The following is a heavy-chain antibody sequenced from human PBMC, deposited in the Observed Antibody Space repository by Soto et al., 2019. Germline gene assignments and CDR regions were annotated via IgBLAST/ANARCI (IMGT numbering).Heavy chain of an antibody. CDR3: ATGFDIVVGWGAFDI. CDR1: GYTFTSYG. CDR2: ISAYNGNT. J-gene: IGHJ3*02. Sequence: GASVKVSCKASGYTFTSYGISWVRQAPGQGLEWMGWISAYNGNTNYAQKLQGRVTMTTDTSTSTAYMELRSLRSDDTAVYYCATGFDIVVGWGAFDIWGQGTMVTVSS. D-gene: IGHD2-2*01. V-gene: IGHV1-18*01.